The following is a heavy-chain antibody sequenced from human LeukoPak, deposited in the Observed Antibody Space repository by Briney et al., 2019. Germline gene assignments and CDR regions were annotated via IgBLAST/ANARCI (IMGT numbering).Heavy chain of an antibody. J-gene: IGHJ4*02. V-gene: IGHV4-61*02. CDR1: GGSISSGSYY. D-gene: IGHD6-13*01. CDR2: IYTSGST. Sequence: SETLSLTCTVSGGSISSGSYYWSWIRQPAGKGLEWIGRIYTSGSTNYNPSRKSRITISVDTSKNQFSLKLSFVTAADTAVYYCATGSSWYVDYWGQGTLVTVSS. CDR3: ATGSSWYVDY.